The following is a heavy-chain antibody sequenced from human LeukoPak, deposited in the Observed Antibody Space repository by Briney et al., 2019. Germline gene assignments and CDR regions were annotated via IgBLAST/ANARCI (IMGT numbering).Heavy chain of an antibody. D-gene: IGHD1-14*01. Sequence: SETLSLTCTVSGGPISNYYWSWIRQPPGKGLEWIGYIYYSGSTNHNPSLKSRVTISVDTSKNQFSLRLSSVTAADTAVYYCARSPRGGTKTYFDYWGQGTLVTVSP. V-gene: IGHV4-59*01. CDR2: IYYSGST. CDR3: ARSPRGGTKTYFDY. CDR1: GGPISNYY. J-gene: IGHJ4*02.